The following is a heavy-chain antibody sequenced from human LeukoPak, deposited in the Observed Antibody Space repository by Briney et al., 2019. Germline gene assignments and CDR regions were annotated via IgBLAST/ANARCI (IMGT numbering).Heavy chain of an antibody. D-gene: IGHD3-22*01. Sequence: PGRSLRLSCAASGLTFSSYGMHWVRQAPGKGLEWVAVIWYDGSNKYYADSVKGRFTISRDNSKNTLYLQMNSLRAEDTAVYYCARDRLRYYDSSGEFDYWGQGTLVTVSS. J-gene: IGHJ4*02. CDR2: IWYDGSNK. V-gene: IGHV3-33*01. CDR3: ARDRLRYYDSSGEFDY. CDR1: GLTFSSYG.